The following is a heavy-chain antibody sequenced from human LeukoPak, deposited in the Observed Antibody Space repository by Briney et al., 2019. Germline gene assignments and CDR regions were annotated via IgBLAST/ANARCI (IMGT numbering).Heavy chain of an antibody. D-gene: IGHD3-22*01. Sequence: ASVKVSCKASGGTFSSYAISWVRQAPGQGLEWMGGIIPIFGTANYAQQFQGRVTITTDESTSTAYMELSSLRSEDTAVYYCARGSSGYLFDYWGQGTLVTVSS. J-gene: IGHJ4*02. CDR2: IIPIFGTA. CDR1: GGTFSSYA. CDR3: ARGSSGYLFDY. V-gene: IGHV1-69*05.